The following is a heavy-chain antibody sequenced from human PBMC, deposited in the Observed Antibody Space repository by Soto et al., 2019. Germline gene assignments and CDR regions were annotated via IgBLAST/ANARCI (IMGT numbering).Heavy chain of an antibody. V-gene: IGHV4-61*08. CDR1: GGSVSSGDYY. J-gene: IGHJ6*02. CDR2: IYYSGTT. CDR3: ARGHYYYGMDV. Sequence: SETLSLTCTVSGGSVSSGDYYWSWIRQPPGKGLEWIGYIYYSGTTYYTPSLKSRLTMSMDRANDHFSLNLTSVTAADTAVYFCARGHYYYGMDVWGQGITVTVS.